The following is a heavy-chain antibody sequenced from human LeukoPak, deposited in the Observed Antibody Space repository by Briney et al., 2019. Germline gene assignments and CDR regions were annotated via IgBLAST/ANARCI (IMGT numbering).Heavy chain of an antibody. J-gene: IGHJ4*02. V-gene: IGHV3-53*01. Sequence: GGSLRLSCATSGFTVSSSYMSWVRQAPGKGLEWVSVIYSGDSTYYADSVKGRFTISRDNSKNTLYLQMNSLRAEDTAVYYCARSFTGYCSGGSCLAYWGQGTLVTVSS. CDR2: IYSGDST. CDR3: ARSFTGYCSGGSCLAY. D-gene: IGHD2-15*01. CDR1: GFTVSSSY.